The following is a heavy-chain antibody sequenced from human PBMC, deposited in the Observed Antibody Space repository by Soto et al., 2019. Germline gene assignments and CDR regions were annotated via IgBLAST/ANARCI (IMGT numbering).Heavy chain of an antibody. V-gene: IGHV3-23*01. CDR3: VRKYPGTRPFDY. CDR1: GFTFSSYA. Sequence: GGSLRLSCAASGFTFSSYAMNWVRQAPGKGLAWVSAIGTDGNTYYANSVKGRFTISRDNSRTTLYLQMNSLRVEDTALYYCVRKYPGTRPFDYWGQGTQVTVSS. J-gene: IGHJ4*01. D-gene: IGHD2-2*01. CDR2: IGTDGNT.